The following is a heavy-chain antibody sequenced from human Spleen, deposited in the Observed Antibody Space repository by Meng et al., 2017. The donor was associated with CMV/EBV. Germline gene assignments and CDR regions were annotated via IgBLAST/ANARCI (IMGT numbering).Heavy chain of an antibody. CDR2: ITYDGSNK. CDR3: ARGYFDY. J-gene: IGHJ4*02. Sequence: QVRAGEFGGWVVQSGRSLSSSCAASGFTLSSYAMHRGRQAPGKGLEWVGVITYDGSNKYCPDSVTGRFTITRDNFKNTLDMAMNRLRDYYTRGYSSARGYFDYWGQGTLVTVSS. V-gene: IGHV3-30*01. CDR1: GFTLSSYA.